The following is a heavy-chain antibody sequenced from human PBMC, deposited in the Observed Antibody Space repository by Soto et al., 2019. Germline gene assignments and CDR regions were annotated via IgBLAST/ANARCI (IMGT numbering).Heavy chain of an antibody. Sequence: PRGPLRLSCAASGFTFSTFSMSWVRRAPGNGLEWVSVISSRGDLPYYPDSVKGPFTLTRDNSKNTVNLQMNSRSVDDTATYFCAKGGRDYGAYASPDAFDIWGQGTMVTVSS. CDR3: AKGGRDYGAYASPDAFDI. D-gene: IGHD4-17*01. CDR2: ISSRGDLP. CDR1: GFTFSTFS. V-gene: IGHV3-23*01. J-gene: IGHJ3*02.